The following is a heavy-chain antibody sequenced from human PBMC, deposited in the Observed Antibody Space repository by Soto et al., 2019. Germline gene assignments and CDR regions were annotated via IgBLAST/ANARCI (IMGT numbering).Heavy chain of an antibody. Sequence: QVQLQESGPGLVKPSQTLSLTCTVSGGSISSGGYYWSWIRQPPGKGLEWIGYIYYSGSTYYNPSLKSRVTISVDTSQNQFSLKLSSVTAADTAVYYCARDNPCSGGSCHFNWFDPWGQGTLVTVSS. V-gene: IGHV4-31*03. CDR1: GGSISSGGYY. J-gene: IGHJ5*02. CDR3: ARDNPCSGGSCHFNWFDP. D-gene: IGHD2-15*01. CDR2: IYYSGST.